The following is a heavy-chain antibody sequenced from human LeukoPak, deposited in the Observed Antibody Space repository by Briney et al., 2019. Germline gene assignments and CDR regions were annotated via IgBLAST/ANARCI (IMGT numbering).Heavy chain of an antibody. D-gene: IGHD3-3*01. Sequence: SGPTLVKPTQTLTLTCTFSGFSLSTSGVGVGWIRQPPGKALEWLALIYWDDDKRYSPSLKSSLTITKDTSKNQVVLTMTNMDPVDTATYFCALHSEVGVVNDYWGQGTLVTVSS. J-gene: IGHJ4*02. CDR2: IYWDDDK. V-gene: IGHV2-5*02. CDR3: ALHSEVGVVNDY. CDR1: GFSLSTSGVG.